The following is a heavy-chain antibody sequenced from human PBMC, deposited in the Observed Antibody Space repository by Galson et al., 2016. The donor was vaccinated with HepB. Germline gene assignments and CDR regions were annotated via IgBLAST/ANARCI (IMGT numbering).Heavy chain of an antibody. CDR1: GFTFSNYA. J-gene: IGHJ4*02. CDR2: ISYDGSIK. D-gene: IGHD6-19*01. CDR3: ARDGSGWYGTRYYFDY. V-gene: IGHV3-30-3*01. Sequence: SLRLSCAASGFTFSNYAMHWVRQAPGKGLEWVAIISYDGSIKYYADSVKGRFTISRDNSENTLYLQMNSLRPEDTAVYYCARDGSGWYGTRYYFDYWGQGTLVTVSS.